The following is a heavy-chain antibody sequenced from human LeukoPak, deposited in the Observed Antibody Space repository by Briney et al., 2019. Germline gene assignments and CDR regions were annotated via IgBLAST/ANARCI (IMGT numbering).Heavy chain of an antibody. CDR1: GFTFSSYA. Sequence: GGSLRLSCAASGFTFSSYAMTWVRQAPGKGLEWVANINQDGSAKYFLASVKGRFTISRDNAKNSMYLQMNSLRAEDTAVYYCARWDIRGTAHQLDYWGQGILVTVSS. J-gene: IGHJ4*02. CDR2: INQDGSAK. D-gene: IGHD1-7*01. V-gene: IGHV3-7*01. CDR3: ARWDIRGTAHQLDY.